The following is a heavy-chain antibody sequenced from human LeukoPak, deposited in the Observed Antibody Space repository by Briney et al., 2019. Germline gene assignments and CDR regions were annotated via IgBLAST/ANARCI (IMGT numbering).Heavy chain of an antibody. J-gene: IGHJ3*02. D-gene: IGHD5/OR15-5a*01. V-gene: IGHV3-21*01. CDR2: ISSSSSYI. CDR1: GFTFSSYS. Sequence: GGSLRLYCAASGFTFSSYSMIWVRQAPGKGLEWVTSISSSSSYIYYADSVKGRFTITRDNAKNSLYLQMNSLRAEDTAVYYCARGVYGNDAFDIWGQGTMVTVSS. CDR3: ARGVYGNDAFDI.